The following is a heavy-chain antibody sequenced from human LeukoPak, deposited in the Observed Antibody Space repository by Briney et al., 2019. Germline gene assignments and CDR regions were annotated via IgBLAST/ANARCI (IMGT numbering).Heavy chain of an antibody. CDR2: MNPNSGNT. J-gene: IGHJ4*02. CDR3: ARGRWNYGSGRYYYYFDY. D-gene: IGHD3-10*01. CDR1: GYTFTSYD. V-gene: IGHV1-8*01. Sequence: GASVKVSCKASGYTFTSYDINWVRQATGQGLEWMGWMNPNSGNTGYAQKFQGRVTMTRNTSISTAYMELSSLRSEDTAVYYCARGRWNYGSGRYYYYFDYWGQGTLVTVSS.